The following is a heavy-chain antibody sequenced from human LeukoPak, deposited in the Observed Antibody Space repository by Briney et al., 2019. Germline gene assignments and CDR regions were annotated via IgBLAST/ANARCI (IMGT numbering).Heavy chain of an antibody. V-gene: IGHV3-30*18. J-gene: IGHJ4*02. D-gene: IGHD6-19*01. Sequence: GGSLRLSCAASGFTFSSYGMHWVRQAPGKGLEWVAVITYDGSNKYYTDSVKGRFTISRDNSKSTLYLQMNSLRAEDTAVYYCAKVRWDNSGWYYLDSWGQGTLVTVSS. CDR3: AKVRWDNSGWYYLDS. CDR1: GFTFSSYG. CDR2: ITYDGSNK.